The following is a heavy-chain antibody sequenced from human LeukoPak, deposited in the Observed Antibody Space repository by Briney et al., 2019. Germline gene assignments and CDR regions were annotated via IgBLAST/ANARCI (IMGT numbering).Heavy chain of an antibody. CDR3: ARDHLYSRSWGEYFQH. Sequence: GGSLRLSCTASGFTFSDYYMSWIRQAPGKGLEWVSYISGSSSYTNYADSVKGRFTISRDNAKKSLFLQMNSLRAEDTAVYDCARDHLYSRSWGEYFQHWGQGTLVTVSS. V-gene: IGHV3-11*05. J-gene: IGHJ1*01. CDR2: ISGSSSYT. D-gene: IGHD1-26*01. CDR1: GFTFSDYY.